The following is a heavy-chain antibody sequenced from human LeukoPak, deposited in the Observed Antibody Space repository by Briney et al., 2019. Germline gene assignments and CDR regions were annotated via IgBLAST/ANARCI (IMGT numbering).Heavy chain of an antibody. J-gene: IGHJ4*02. CDR3: ARGWVADY. D-gene: IGHD1-26*01. V-gene: IGHV3-33*01. Sequence: GGSLRLSCAASGFTFSSYGMHWVRQAPGKGLEWVAVIWYDGSNKYYADSVKGRFTISRDSSKNTLYLQMNSLGAEDTAVYYCARGWVADYWGQGTLVTVSS. CDR2: IWYDGSNK. CDR1: GFTFSSYG.